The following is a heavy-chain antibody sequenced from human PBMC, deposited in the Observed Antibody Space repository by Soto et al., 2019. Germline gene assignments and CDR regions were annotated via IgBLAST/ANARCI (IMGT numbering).Heavy chain of an antibody. J-gene: IGHJ4*02. D-gene: IGHD6-6*01. Sequence: DVQLVESGGGLVQPGRSLRLSCAASGFTFDDYAMHWVRQAPGKGLEWVSGISWDSGSIGYADSVKGRFTISRDNAKNSLYLQMNSLRAEDTALYYCAKGDSSSFDWGQGTLVTVSS. CDR2: ISWDSGSI. CDR1: GFTFDDYA. V-gene: IGHV3-9*01. CDR3: AKGDSSSFD.